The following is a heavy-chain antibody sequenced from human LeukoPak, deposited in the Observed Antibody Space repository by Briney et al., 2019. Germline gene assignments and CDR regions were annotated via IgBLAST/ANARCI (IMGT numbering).Heavy chain of an antibody. CDR2: ISSSSSYI. V-gene: IGHV3-21*01. Sequence: PGGSLRLSCAASGFTLSSYSMNWVRQAPGKGLEWVSSISSSSSYIYYADSVKGRFTISRDNAKNSLYLQMNSLRAEDTAVYYCARVPVAGRLGPSDSSGYGMDVWGQGTTVTVSS. CDR1: GFTLSSYS. D-gene: IGHD3-22*01. J-gene: IGHJ6*02. CDR3: ARVPVAGRLGPSDSSGYGMDV.